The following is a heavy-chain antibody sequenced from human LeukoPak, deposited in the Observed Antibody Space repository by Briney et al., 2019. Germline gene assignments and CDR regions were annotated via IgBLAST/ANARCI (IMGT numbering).Heavy chain of an antibody. V-gene: IGHV3-23*01. Sequence: GGSLRLSCAASGFTFSSYAMSWVRQAPGKGLEWVSAISGSGGSTYYADSVKGRFTISRDNSENTLYLQMNSLRAEDTAVYYCAKVGYCSSTSCAYFDYWGQGTLVTVSS. CDR2: ISGSGGST. J-gene: IGHJ4*02. CDR1: GFTFSSYA. D-gene: IGHD2-2*01. CDR3: AKVGYCSSTSCAYFDY.